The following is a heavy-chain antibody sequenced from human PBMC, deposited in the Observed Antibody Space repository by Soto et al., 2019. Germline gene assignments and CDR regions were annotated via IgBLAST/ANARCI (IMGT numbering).Heavy chain of an antibody. CDR3: AREEAPPPRYCSGGSCYSNSYFDY. Sequence: ASVKVSCKASGGTFSSYAISWVRQAPGQGLEWMGGIIPIFGTANYAQKFQGRVTITADESTSTAYMELSSLRSEDTAVYYWAREEAPPPRYCSGGSCYSNSYFDYWGQGTLVTVSS. CDR1: GGTFSSYA. V-gene: IGHV1-69*13. D-gene: IGHD2-15*01. CDR2: IIPIFGTA. J-gene: IGHJ4*02.